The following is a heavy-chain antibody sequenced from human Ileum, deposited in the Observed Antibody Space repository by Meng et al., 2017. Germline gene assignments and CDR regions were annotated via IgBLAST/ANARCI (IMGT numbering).Heavy chain of an antibody. CDR2: INPNTGST. CDR3: ASEVGI. D-gene: IGHD2-21*01. CDR1: GYTFTGYY. Sequence: VQLVQSGAEVKQPGASVKVSCKASGYTFTGYYMHWVRQAPGQGLEWMGRINPNTGSTNYAQNFQGRVTLTRDTSISTAYMELSTLKSDDTAVYYCASEVGIWGQGTLVTVSS. J-gene: IGHJ4*02. V-gene: IGHV1-2*06.